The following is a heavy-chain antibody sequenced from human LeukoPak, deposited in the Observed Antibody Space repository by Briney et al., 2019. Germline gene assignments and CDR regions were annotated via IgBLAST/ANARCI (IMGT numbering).Heavy chain of an antibody. CDR1: GFIVSNNF. CDR3: AKASSEAKLDQ. CDR2: IYRGDNT. J-gene: IGHJ4*01. Sequence: PGGSLRLSCAGSGFIVSNNFMSWVRQAPGKGLEWVSVIYRGDNTYYADSVKGRFTISRDNSQNTVFLQMNSLRVDDTAVYYCAKASSEAKLDQWGPGTLVPGSS. D-gene: IGHD2-2*01. V-gene: IGHV3-66*01.